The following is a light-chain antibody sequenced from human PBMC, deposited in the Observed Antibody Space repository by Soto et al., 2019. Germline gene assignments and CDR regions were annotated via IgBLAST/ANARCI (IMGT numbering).Light chain of an antibody. CDR1: QRVSSN. CDR3: QQYDNWPLT. V-gene: IGKV3-15*01. CDR2: GAS. Sequence: EIVMTQSPGTLSVSPGERATLSCRASQRVSSNLAWYQQKSGQTPRLLIYGASTRATDIPARFSGSGSGTEFTLTISSLQSEDFAVYYCQQYDNWPLTFGGGTKVEI. J-gene: IGKJ4*01.